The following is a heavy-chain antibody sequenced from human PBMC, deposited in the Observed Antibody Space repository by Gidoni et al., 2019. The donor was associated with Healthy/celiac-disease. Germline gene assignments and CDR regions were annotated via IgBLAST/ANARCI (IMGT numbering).Heavy chain of an antibody. Sequence: EVQLVQSGAEVQKPGESMKISCKVSGYSFTSYWIGWVRQMPGKGLRWMGIIYPGDSDTRYGPSFQGKVTITADKSISTAYLQWSSLKASDTAMYYCARAGDILTGPNWFDPWGQGTLVTVSS. D-gene: IGHD3-9*01. CDR2: IYPGDSDT. J-gene: IGHJ5*02. CDR3: ARAGDILTGPNWFDP. CDR1: GYSFTSYW. V-gene: IGHV5-51*03.